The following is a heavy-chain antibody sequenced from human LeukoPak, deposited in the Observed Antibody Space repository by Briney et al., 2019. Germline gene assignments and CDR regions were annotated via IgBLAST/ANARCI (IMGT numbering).Heavy chain of an antibody. J-gene: IGHJ4*02. V-gene: IGHV3-30*18. CDR3: AKEIDGDYLDY. CDR1: GFTFSSYG. D-gene: IGHD2-8*01. Sequence: PGGSLRLSCAASGFTFSSYGMHWVRQAPGKGLEWVAVISYDGSNKYYADSVKGQFTISRDNSKNTLYLQMNSLRAEDTAVYYCAKEIDGDYLDYWGQGTLVTVSS. CDR2: ISYDGSNK.